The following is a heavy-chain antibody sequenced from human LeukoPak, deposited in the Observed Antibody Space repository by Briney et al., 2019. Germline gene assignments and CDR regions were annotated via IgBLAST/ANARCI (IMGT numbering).Heavy chain of an antibody. D-gene: IGHD2-15*01. V-gene: IGHV1-2*02. Sequence: ASVKVSCKASGYTFTDYYMHWVRQAPGQGLEWMGWINPNSGDTNHAQNFQGRVTLTSDTSISSAYMELSSLRSDDSAVYYCAGEYCSGGSCRQGFDYWGQGTLVTVSS. CDR2: INPNSGDT. CDR1: GYTFTDYY. CDR3: AGEYCSGGSCRQGFDY. J-gene: IGHJ4*02.